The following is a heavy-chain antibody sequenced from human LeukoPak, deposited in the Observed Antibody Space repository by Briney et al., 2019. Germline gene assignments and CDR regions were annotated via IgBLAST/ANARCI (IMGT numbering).Heavy chain of an antibody. Sequence: SETLSLTCAVSGYSITSSSWWGWIRQPPGTGLEWIGYIYHSGTTYYNPSLQSRVTMSVDTSKNQFSLKLSSVTAVDTAVYYCARLFHPALSGNYPFDYWGQGTLVTVSS. CDR1: GYSITSSSW. D-gene: IGHD1-26*01. V-gene: IGHV4-28*01. CDR2: IYHSGTT. CDR3: ARLFHPALSGNYPFDY. J-gene: IGHJ4*02.